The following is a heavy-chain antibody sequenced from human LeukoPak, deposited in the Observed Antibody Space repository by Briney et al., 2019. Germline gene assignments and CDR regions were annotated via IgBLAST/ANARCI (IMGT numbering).Heavy chain of an antibody. CDR3: ARQEHWNYGFSDY. CDR2: IYPGDSDT. J-gene: IGHJ4*02. V-gene: IGHV5-51*01. D-gene: IGHD1-7*01. Sequence: WXRXMPGXXXEWMGIIYPGDSDTRYSPSFQGQVTISADKSISTAYLQWSSLKASDTAMYYCARQEHWNYGFSDYWGQGTLVTVSS.